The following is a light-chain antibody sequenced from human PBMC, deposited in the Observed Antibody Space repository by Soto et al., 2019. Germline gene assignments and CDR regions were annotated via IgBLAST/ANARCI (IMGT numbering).Light chain of an antibody. V-gene: IGKV3-20*01. Sequence: EIGVTQSPGTLSLSPGERATLSWRASQSVSSSYLAWYQHKPGQAPRLLIYGASSRATGIPDSFSGSGSGTEFTLTISSLQPDDFATYYCQQYNSYSWTFGQGTKVDIK. J-gene: IGKJ1*01. CDR1: QSVSSSY. CDR2: GAS. CDR3: QQYNSYSWT.